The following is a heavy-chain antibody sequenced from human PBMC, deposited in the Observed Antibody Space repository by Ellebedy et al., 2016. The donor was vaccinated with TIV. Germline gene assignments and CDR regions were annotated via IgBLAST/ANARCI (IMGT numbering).Heavy chain of an antibody. V-gene: IGHV4-39*07. CDR1: GGSISSSSHY. CDR3: AKGWFGELMAY. CDR2: IFYSGGT. D-gene: IGHD3-10*01. Sequence: MPSETLSLTCTVSGGSISSSSHYWGWIRQPPGKGLEWIGSIFYSGGTYYNPSLKSRVTISVDTSKNQFSLKLTSVTAADTAVYYCAKGWFGELMAYWGQGTLVTVSS. J-gene: IGHJ4*02.